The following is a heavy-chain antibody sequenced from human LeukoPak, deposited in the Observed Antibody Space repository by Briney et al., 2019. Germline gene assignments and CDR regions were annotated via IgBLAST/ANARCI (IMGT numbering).Heavy chain of an antibody. CDR1: GFAFSSYG. V-gene: IGHV3-33*01. Sequence: GRSLRLSCAASGFAFSSYGMHWVRQAPGKGLEWVAVIWYDGSNKYYADSVKGRFTISRDNSKNTLYLQMNSLRAEDTAVYYCARDSPIVGATGWGQGTLVTVSS. CDR3: ARDSPIVGATG. D-gene: IGHD1-26*01. CDR2: IWYDGSNK. J-gene: IGHJ4*02.